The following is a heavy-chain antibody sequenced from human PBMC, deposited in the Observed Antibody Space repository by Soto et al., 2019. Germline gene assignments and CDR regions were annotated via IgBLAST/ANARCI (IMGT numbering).Heavy chain of an antibody. CDR3: AGAYYYDSSGYQVYYYYGMDV. J-gene: IGHJ6*02. Sequence: GESLKISCMGSGYSFTSYWISWVRQMPGKGLEWMGRIDPSDSYTNYSPSFQGHVTISADKSISTAYLQWSSLKAPDTAMYYCAGAYYYDSSGYQVYYYYGMDVWGQGTTVTV. CDR1: GYSFTSYW. V-gene: IGHV5-10-1*01. D-gene: IGHD3-22*01. CDR2: IDPSDSYT.